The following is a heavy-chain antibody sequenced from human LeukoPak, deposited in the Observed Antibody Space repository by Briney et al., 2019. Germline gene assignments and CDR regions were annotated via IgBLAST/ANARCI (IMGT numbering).Heavy chain of an antibody. CDR1: GGSISSYY. Sequence: ASETLSLTCTVSGGSISSYYWSWIRQPPGKGLEWIGYIYYSGSTNYNPSLKSRVTISVDTPKNQFSLKLSSVTAADTAVYYCARLSCGGDCYSDWFDPWGQGTLVTVSS. V-gene: IGHV4-59*08. D-gene: IGHD2-21*02. CDR2: IYYSGST. J-gene: IGHJ5*02. CDR3: ARLSCGGDCYSDWFDP.